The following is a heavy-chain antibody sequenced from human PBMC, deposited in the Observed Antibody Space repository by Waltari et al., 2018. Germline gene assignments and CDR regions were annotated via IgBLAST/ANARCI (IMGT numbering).Heavy chain of an antibody. Sequence: QVQLVQSGAEVKKPGASVKVSCKASGYTFTSYDINWVRQATGQGLEWVGLMNPNRGNTGYAQKFQGRVTMTRNTSISTAYMELSSLRSEDTAVYYCARGGDYGHIDAFDIWGQGTMVTVSS. D-gene: IGHD4-17*01. CDR3: ARGGDYGHIDAFDI. CDR1: GYTFTSYD. CDR2: MNPNRGNT. J-gene: IGHJ3*02. V-gene: IGHV1-8*01.